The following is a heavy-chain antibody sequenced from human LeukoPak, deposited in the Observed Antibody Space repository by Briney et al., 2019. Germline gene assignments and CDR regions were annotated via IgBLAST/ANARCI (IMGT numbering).Heavy chain of an antibody. D-gene: IGHD3-22*01. Sequence: NTGGSLRLSCAASGFTFSSYSMNWVRQAPGKGLEWVSSISSSSSYIYYADSVKGRFTISRDNAKNSLYLQMNSLRAEDTAVYYCARKGFDYYDSSGYFLIDYWGQGTLVTVSS. CDR1: GFTFSSYS. CDR2: ISSSSSYI. V-gene: IGHV3-21*01. CDR3: ARKGFDYYDSSGYFLIDY. J-gene: IGHJ4*02.